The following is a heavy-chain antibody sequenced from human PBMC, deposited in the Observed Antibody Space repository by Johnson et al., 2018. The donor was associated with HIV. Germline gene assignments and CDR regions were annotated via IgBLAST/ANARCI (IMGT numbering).Heavy chain of an antibody. CDR3: TTETYYYDSSGYYYGHAFDI. CDR2: IKSKTDGGTT. Sequence: VHLVESGGGLVKPGGSLRLSCAASGFTFSNAWMSWVRQAPGKGLEWVGRIKSKTDGGTTDYAAPVKGRFTISRDDSKNTLYLQMNSLKTEDTAVYYCTTETYYYDSSGYYYGHAFDIWGQGTVVTVSS. CDR1: GFTFSNAW. D-gene: IGHD3-22*01. J-gene: IGHJ3*02. V-gene: IGHV3-15*01.